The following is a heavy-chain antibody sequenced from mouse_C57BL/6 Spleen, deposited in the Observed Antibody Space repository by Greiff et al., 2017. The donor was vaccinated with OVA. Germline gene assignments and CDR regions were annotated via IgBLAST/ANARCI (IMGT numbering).Heavy chain of an antibody. J-gene: IGHJ2*01. CDR3: ARTHYYGQGHYFDY. V-gene: IGHV8-8*01. CDR2: IWWDDDK. CDR1: GFSLSTFGMG. Sequence: QVTLKECGPGILQPSQTLSLTCSFSGFSLSTFGMGVGWIRQPSGKGLEWLAHIWWDDDKYYNPALKSRLTISKDTSKNQVFLKIANVDTADTATYYCARTHYYGQGHYFDYWGQGTTLTVSS. D-gene: IGHD1-2*01.